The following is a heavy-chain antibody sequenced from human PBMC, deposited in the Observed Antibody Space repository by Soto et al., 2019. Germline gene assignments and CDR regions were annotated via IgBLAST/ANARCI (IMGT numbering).Heavy chain of an antibody. J-gene: IGHJ4*02. CDR2: IYHSGST. Sequence: SETLSLTCAVSGGSISSGGYSWSWIRQPPGKGLEWIGYIYHSGSTYYNPSLKSRVTISVDRSENQFSLKLSSVTAADTAVYYCARSGYSYGQIDYWGQGTLVTVSS. CDR1: GGSISSGGYS. CDR3: ARSGYSYGQIDY. D-gene: IGHD5-18*01. V-gene: IGHV4-30-2*01.